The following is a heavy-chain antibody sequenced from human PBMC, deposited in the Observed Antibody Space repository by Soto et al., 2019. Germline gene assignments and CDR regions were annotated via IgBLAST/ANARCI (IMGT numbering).Heavy chain of an antibody. CDR3: ASVTYGSGIYYYGMDV. Sequence: PGGSLRLSCAASGFTFSTYWMSWVRQAPGKGLEWVANIKQDGSEKYYVDSVKGRFTISRDNANNSLYLQMNSLRAEDTAVYYCASVTYGSGIYYYGMDVWGQGTTVTVSS. D-gene: IGHD3-10*01. J-gene: IGHJ6*02. CDR1: GFTFSTYW. CDR2: IKQDGSEK. V-gene: IGHV3-7*03.